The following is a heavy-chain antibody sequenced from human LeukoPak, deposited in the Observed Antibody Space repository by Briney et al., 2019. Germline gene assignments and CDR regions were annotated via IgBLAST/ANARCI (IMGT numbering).Heavy chain of an antibody. CDR1: GFTFSSYA. V-gene: IGHV3-30-3*01. D-gene: IGHD3-9*01. CDR2: ISYDGSNK. J-gene: IGHJ3*02. CDR3: ARDRYYDILTGYSDAFDI. Sequence: GGSLRLSCAASGFTFSSYAMHWVRHAPGKGLEWVAVISYDGSNKYYADSVKGRFTISRDNSKNTLYLQMNSLRAEDTAVYYCARDRYYDILTGYSDAFDIWGQGTMVTASS.